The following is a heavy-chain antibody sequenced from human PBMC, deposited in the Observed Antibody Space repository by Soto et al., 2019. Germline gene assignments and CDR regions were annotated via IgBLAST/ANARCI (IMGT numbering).Heavy chain of an antibody. V-gene: IGHV1-3*01. CDR1: GYTFTSYA. D-gene: IGHD4-17*01. J-gene: IGHJ5*01. CDR3: ANNDYAASALDS. CDR2: INAGSGNT. Sequence: ASVKVSCKASGYTFTSYAIHWVRQAPGQRLELMGWINAGSGNTKYSQKFQGRVTITRDTSASTAYMELSSLRSEDTAVYYFANNDYAASALDSWGQETLVPVSS.